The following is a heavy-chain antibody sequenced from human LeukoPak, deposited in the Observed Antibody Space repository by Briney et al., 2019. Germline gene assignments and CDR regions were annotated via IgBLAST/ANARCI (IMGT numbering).Heavy chain of an antibody. V-gene: IGHV4-38-2*02. J-gene: IGHJ5*02. Sequence: NSSETLSLTCSVSGVSISDYYWGWFGQPQGKGLEWMGSIYHSGSTYYNPSLKSRVTISVDTSKNQFSLKLSSVTAADTAVYYCARDYDFWSGDGWFDPWGQGTLVTVSS. D-gene: IGHD3-3*01. CDR2: IYHSGST. CDR3: ARDYDFWSGDGWFDP. CDR1: GVSISDYY.